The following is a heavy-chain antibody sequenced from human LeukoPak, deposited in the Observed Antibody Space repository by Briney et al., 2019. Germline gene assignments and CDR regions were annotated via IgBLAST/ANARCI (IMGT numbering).Heavy chain of an antibody. CDR3: ADNLSW. CDR2: IDISSSTI. V-gene: IGHV3-48*04. J-gene: IGHJ4*02. CDR1: GFAFSTHS. Sequence: PPGGSLRLSCADSGFAFSTHSMNWVRQAPGKGLEWISYIDISSSTIYYADSVKGRFTISRDNAKNSLYLQMNSLRAEDTAVYYCADNLSWWGQGTLVTVSS. D-gene: IGHD1-1*01.